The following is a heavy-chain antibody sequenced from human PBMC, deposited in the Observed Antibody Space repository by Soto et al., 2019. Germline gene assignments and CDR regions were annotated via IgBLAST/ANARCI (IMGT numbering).Heavy chain of an antibody. CDR3: AKDFRLYYDIVRGPAFDI. D-gene: IGHD3-9*01. V-gene: IGHV3-30-3*01. CDR1: GFTFSSYA. J-gene: IGHJ3*02. CDR2: ISYDGSNK. Sequence: PGGSLSLSCAASGFTFSSYAMHWVRQAPGKGLEWVAVISYDGSNKYYADSVKGRFTISRDNSKNTLYLQMNSLRAEDTAVYYCAKDFRLYYDIVRGPAFDIWGQGTMVTVSS.